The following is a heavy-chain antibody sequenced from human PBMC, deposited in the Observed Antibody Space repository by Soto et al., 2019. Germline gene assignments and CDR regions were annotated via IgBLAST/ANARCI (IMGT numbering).Heavy chain of an antibody. Sequence: QIQMVQSGAEVKQPGASVKISCKTSGYTFSSYSINWVRQAPGQGLEWMAWISTTSGNTHYAERVQGRVTVTLDKSARTAFMEMWGLTSDDTAVYLCARDNGYYDFWGQGTLVTVSS. V-gene: IGHV1-18*01. CDR1: GYTFSSYS. CDR2: ISTTSGNT. CDR3: ARDNGYYDF. J-gene: IGHJ4*02. D-gene: IGHD2-8*01.